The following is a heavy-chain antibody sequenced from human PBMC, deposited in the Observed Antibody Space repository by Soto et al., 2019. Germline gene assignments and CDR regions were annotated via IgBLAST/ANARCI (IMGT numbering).Heavy chain of an antibody. CDR1: GSTFSDYY. CDR3: ARDQEGGSYNYYYYGMDV. V-gene: IGHV3-11*01. J-gene: IGHJ6*02. Sequence: PGGSLRLSCAASGSTFSDYYMSWIRQAPGKGLEWVSYISSSGSTIYYADSVKGRFTISRDNAKNSLYLQMNSLRAEDTAVYYCARDQEGGSYNYYYYGMDVWGQGTTVTV. D-gene: IGHD1-26*01. CDR2: ISSSGSTI.